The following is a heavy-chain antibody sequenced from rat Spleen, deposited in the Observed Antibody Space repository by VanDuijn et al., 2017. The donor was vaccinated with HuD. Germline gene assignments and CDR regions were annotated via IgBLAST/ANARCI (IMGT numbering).Heavy chain of an antibody. J-gene: IGHJ2*01. CDR3: KREWNYGYNPYFDY. Sequence: EVQLVESGGGLVQPGRSLKLSCVASGFTFNNYWMTWIRQAPGKGLEWVASITNTGGSTYYPDSVKGRFTISRDNAKSTLYLQMNSLRSEDTATYYCKREWNYGYNPYFDYWGQGVMVTVSS. D-gene: IGHD1-9*01. V-gene: IGHV5-31*01. CDR2: ITNTGGST. CDR1: GFTFNNYW.